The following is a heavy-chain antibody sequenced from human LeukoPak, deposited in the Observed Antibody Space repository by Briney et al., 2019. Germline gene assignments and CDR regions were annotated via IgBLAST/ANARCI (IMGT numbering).Heavy chain of an antibody. CDR1: GGSISSYY. D-gene: IGHD1-26*01. Sequence: SETLSLTCTVSGGSISSYYWSWIRQPPGKGLEWIGYIYYSGSTNYNPSLKSRVTISVDTSKNQFSLKLSSVTAADTAVYYCARVVGAIRDWGQGTLVTVS. CDR2: IYYSGST. V-gene: IGHV4-59*01. CDR3: ARVVGAIRD. J-gene: IGHJ4*02.